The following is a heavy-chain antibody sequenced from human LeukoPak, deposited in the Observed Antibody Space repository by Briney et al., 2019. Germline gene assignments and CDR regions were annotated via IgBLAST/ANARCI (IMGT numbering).Heavy chain of an antibody. CDR2: ISPNSGGT. Sequence: GASVKVSCKASGYTFTGYYMHWVRQAPGQGLEWMGWISPNSGGTNYAQKFQGRVTMTRDTSISTAYMELSRLRSDDTAVYYCARIRRYYDSPDWFDPWGQGTLVTVSS. J-gene: IGHJ5*02. CDR1: GYTFTGYY. V-gene: IGHV1-2*02. D-gene: IGHD3-22*01. CDR3: ARIRRYYDSPDWFDP.